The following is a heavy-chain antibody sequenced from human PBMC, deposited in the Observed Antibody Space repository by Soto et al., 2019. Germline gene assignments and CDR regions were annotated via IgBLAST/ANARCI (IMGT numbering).Heavy chain of an antibody. Sequence: GAPGKVSWKGSGYTFTSYSIHWVRQAPRQKLEWMGWINAGNGNTKYSQKFQGRVTITRDTSASTAYMELSSMRSEDTAVYYCARVVVAYKDATFSEIYTLCQH. V-gene: IGHV1-3*01. CDR3: ARVVVAYKDATFSEIYTLCQH. CDR2: INAGNGNT. J-gene: IGHJ1*01. CDR1: GYTFTSYS. D-gene: IGHD2-15*01.